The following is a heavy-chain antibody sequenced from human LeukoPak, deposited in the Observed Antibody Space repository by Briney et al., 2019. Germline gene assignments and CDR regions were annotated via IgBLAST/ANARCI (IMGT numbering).Heavy chain of an antibody. V-gene: IGHV1-69*05. D-gene: IGHD4-11*01. CDR2: IIPIFGTA. Sequence: SVKVSCKASGGTFSSYAISWVRQAPGQGLEWMGGIIPIFGTANYAQKFQGRVTITTDGSTSTAYMELSSLRSEDTAVYYCARSPYSNYFLNSTHNWFDPWGQGTLVTVSS. J-gene: IGHJ5*02. CDR3: ARSPYSNYFLNSTHNWFDP. CDR1: GGTFSSYA.